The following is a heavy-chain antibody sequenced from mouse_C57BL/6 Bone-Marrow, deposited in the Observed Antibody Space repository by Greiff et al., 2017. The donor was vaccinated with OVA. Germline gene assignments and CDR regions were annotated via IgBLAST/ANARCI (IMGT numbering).Heavy chain of an antibody. D-gene: IGHD2-1*01. V-gene: IGHV1-59*01. CDR2: IDPSDSYT. Sequence: QVQLQQPGAELVRPGTSVKLSCKASGYTFTSYWMHWVKQRPGQGLEWIGVIDPSDSYTNYNQKFKGKATLTVDTSSSTAYMQLSSLTSEDSAVYYCAIPPRGNYFSWCAYWGQGTLVTVSA. CDR1: GYTFTSYW. CDR3: AIPPRGNYFSWCAY. J-gene: IGHJ3*01.